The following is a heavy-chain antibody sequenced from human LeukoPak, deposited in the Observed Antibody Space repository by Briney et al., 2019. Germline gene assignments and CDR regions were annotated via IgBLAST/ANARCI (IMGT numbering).Heavy chain of an antibody. CDR3: ARTTVTTSDDAFDI. Sequence: ASVKVSCKASGYTFTTYGISWVRQAPEQGLEWMGWISAYNGNTNYAQKLQGRVTMTTDTSTSTAYMELRSLRSDDTAVYYCARTTVTTSDDAFDIWGQGTMVTVSS. V-gene: IGHV1-18*01. J-gene: IGHJ3*02. CDR1: GYTFTTYG. D-gene: IGHD4-17*01. CDR2: ISAYNGNT.